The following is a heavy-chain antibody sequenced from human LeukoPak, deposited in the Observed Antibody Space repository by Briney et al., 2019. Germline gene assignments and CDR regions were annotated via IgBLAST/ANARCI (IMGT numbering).Heavy chain of an antibody. Sequence: ASVQVSCKTSGYIFAHNGISWVRQAPGQGPEWMGWISAYNGDTNYAQNFQGRVTMTRDTSTSTVYMELRSLRSDDTAVYYCARSEWDSLDYWGQGTLVTVSS. CDR1: GYIFAHNG. CDR2: ISAYNGDT. V-gene: IGHV1-18*01. D-gene: IGHD1-26*01. J-gene: IGHJ4*02. CDR3: ARSEWDSLDY.